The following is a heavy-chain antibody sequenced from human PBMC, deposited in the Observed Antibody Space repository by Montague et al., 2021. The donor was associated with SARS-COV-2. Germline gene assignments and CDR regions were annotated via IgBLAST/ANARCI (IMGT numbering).Heavy chain of an antibody. CDR3: AGERITMIVVVITPYYYYGMDV. Sequence: SETLSLTCAVYGGSFSGYYWSWIRQSPGKGLEWIGEINHSGSTNYNPSLKSRVAISVDTSKNQFSLKLSSVTAADTAVYYCAGERITMIVVVITPYYYYGMDVWGQGTTVTVSS. CDR1: GGSFSGYY. V-gene: IGHV4-34*01. D-gene: IGHD3-22*01. J-gene: IGHJ6*02. CDR2: INHSGST.